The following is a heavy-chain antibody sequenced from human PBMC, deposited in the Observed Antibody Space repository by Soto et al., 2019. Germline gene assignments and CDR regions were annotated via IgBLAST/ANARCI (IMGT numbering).Heavy chain of an antibody. D-gene: IGHD3-22*01. V-gene: IGHV4-34*01. Sequence: SETLSLTCAVYGGSFSGYYWSWIRQPPGKGLEWIGEINRSGSTNYNPSLKSRVTISVDTSKNQFSLELSSVTAADTAVYYCARGRYYYDSSGYYYPYYYYYGMDVWGQGTTVTVSS. CDR2: INRSGST. CDR1: GGSFSGYY. CDR3: ARGRYYYDSSGYYYPYYYYYGMDV. J-gene: IGHJ6*02.